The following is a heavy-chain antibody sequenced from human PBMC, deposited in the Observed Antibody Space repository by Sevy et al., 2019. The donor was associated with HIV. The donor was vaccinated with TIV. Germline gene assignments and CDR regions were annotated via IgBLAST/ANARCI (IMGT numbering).Heavy chain of an antibody. J-gene: IGHJ6*02. D-gene: IGHD2-2*01. CDR1: GLTFSCYW. Sequence: GGSLRLSCAASGLTFSCYWMHWVRQAPGKGLVWVSRINSDGSSTSYADSVKGRFTISRDNAKNTLYLQMNSLRAEDTAVYYCVRQRGDTVVLPDVLPDYGMDVWGQGTTVTVSS. CDR2: INSDGSST. CDR3: VRQRGDTVVLPDVLPDYGMDV. V-gene: IGHV3-74*01.